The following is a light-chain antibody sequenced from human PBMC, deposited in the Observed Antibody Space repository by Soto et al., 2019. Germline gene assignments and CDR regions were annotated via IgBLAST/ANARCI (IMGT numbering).Light chain of an antibody. CDR3: QQYNTWPRS. Sequence: ILLKPSLCTMSLTHGERATLSCRASQSVSKNYLEWYEQKPGQAPRVVIYGASNRATGIPERFSGSGSGTDVTLTISRLEPEDVEVYYCQQYNTWPRSFGGGTKVDIK. J-gene: IGKJ4*01. V-gene: IGKV3-20*01. CDR2: GAS. CDR1: QSVSKNY.